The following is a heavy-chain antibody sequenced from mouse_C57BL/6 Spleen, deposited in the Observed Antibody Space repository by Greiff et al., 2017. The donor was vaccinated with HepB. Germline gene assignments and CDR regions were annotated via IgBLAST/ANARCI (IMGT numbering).Heavy chain of an antibody. J-gene: IGHJ4*01. Sequence: EVQLQQSVAELVRPGASVKLSCTASGFTIKNTYMHWVKQRPEQGLEWIGRIDPANGNTKYAPKFQGKATITADTSSNTAYLQLSSLTSEDSAIYYCAGGGGSYWYAMDYWGQGTSVTVSS. D-gene: IGHD1-1*02. CDR1: GFTIKNTY. CDR3: AGGGGSYWYAMDY. V-gene: IGHV14-3*01. CDR2: IDPANGNT.